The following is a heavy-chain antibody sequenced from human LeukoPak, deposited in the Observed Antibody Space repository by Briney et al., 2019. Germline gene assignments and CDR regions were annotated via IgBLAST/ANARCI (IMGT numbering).Heavy chain of an antibody. V-gene: IGHV3-7*01. CDR1: GFTFSSYC. J-gene: IGHJ4*02. CDR3: ARQNYYDSSGYYYSGFDY. D-gene: IGHD3-22*01. CDR2: IKQDGSEK. Sequence: PGGSLRLSCAASGFTFSSYCMSGVRQAPGKGREWVANIKQDGSEKYYVDSVKGRFTISRDNAKNSLYLQMNSLRAEDTAVYYCARQNYYDSSGYYYSGFDYWGQGTLVTVSS.